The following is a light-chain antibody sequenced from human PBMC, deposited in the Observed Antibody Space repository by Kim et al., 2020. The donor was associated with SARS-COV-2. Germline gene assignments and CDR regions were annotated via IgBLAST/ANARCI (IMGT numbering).Light chain of an antibody. J-gene: IGLJ3*02. V-gene: IGLV6-57*04. CDR1: SGSIASNY. CDR2: EDN. Sequence: NFMLTQPHSVSESPGKTVTISCTRSSGSIASNYVQWYQQRPGSAPTTVIYEDNQRPSGVPDRFSGSIDSSSNSASLTISGLKTEDEADYYCQSYDSSNQVFGGGTRLIV. CDR3: QSYDSSNQV.